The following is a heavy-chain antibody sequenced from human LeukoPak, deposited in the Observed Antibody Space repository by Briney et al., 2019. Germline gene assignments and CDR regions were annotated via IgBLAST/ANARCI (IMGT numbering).Heavy chain of an antibody. D-gene: IGHD4-17*01. Sequence: PGGSLRLSCAASGFTFSSYAMHWVRQAPGKGPEYVSAISSNGGSTYYANSVKGRFTISRDNSKNTLYLQMGSLRAEDMAVYYCARESEYATATVDYWGQGTLVTVSS. CDR1: GFTFSSYA. J-gene: IGHJ4*02. CDR2: ISSNGGST. V-gene: IGHV3-64*01. CDR3: ARESEYATATVDY.